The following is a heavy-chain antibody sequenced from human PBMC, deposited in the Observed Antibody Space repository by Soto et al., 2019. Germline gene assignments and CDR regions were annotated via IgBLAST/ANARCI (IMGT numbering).Heavy chain of an antibody. CDR2: IDPSDSYA. J-gene: IGHJ6*02. CDR3: ARRVGIAAAGTGYYYYYYGMDV. D-gene: IGHD6-13*01. V-gene: IGHV5-10-1*01. Sequence: GESLKISCKGSGYSFTSYWISWVRQMPGKGLEWMGRIDPSDSYANYSPSFQGHVTISADKSISTAYLQWSSLKASDTAMYYCARRVGIAAAGTGYYYYYYGMDVWGQGTTVTVSS. CDR1: GYSFTSYW.